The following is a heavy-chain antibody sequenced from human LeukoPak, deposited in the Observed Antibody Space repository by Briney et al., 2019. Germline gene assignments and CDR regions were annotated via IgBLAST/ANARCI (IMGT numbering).Heavy chain of an antibody. J-gene: IGHJ4*02. Sequence: GGSLRLSCAASGFTFSSYSMNWVRPAPGKGLEWVSYISSSSSTIYYADSVKGQFTISRDNSKNTLYLQMNSLRAEDTALYYCAKASGSGYGKDYFDYWGQGTLVTVSS. CDR2: ISSSSSTI. CDR1: GFTFSSYS. CDR3: AKASGSGYGKDYFDY. V-gene: IGHV3-48*01. D-gene: IGHD1-26*01.